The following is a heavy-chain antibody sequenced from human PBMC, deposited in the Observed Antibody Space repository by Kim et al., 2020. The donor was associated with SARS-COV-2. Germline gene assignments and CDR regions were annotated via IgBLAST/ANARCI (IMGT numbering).Heavy chain of an antibody. Sequence: SVKVSCKASGGTFSSYAISWVRQAPGQGLEWMGGIIPIFGTANYAQKFQGRVTITADESTSTAYMELSSLRSEDTAVYYCARGTSGYDYAPDYWGQGTLVTVSS. CDR2: IIPIFGTA. CDR1: GGTFSSYA. J-gene: IGHJ4*02. D-gene: IGHD5-12*01. CDR3: ARGTSGYDYAPDY. V-gene: IGHV1-69*13.